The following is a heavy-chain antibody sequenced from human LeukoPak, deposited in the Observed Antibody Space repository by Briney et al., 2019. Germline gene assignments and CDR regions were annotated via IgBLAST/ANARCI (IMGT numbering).Heavy chain of an antibody. D-gene: IGHD4-17*01. CDR3: ARVFYGDYNWFDP. CDR1: GYTFTSYG. V-gene: IGHV1-18*01. Sequence: ASAKVSCKASGYTFTSYGISWVRQAPGQGLEWMGWISAYNGDTNYAQILQGRVTMTTDTSTSTAYMELRSLRSDDTAVYYCARVFYGDYNWFDPWGQGTLVTVSS. J-gene: IGHJ5*02. CDR2: ISAYNGDT.